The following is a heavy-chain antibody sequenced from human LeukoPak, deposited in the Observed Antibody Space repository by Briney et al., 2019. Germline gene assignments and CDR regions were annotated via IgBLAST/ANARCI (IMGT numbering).Heavy chain of an antibody. V-gene: IGHV3-7*01. J-gene: IGHJ4*02. CDR3: ARDRGYSNFDY. CDR2: MNEDGSEK. CDR1: GFAFSNYW. Sequence: PGRSLRLSCAASGFAFSNYWMSWVRQAPGKGLEWVANMNEDGSEKNYVDSVKGRFTISRDNAQDSLYLQMNSLRAEDTAVYYCARDRGYSNFDYWGQGTLLTVSS. D-gene: IGHD4-11*01.